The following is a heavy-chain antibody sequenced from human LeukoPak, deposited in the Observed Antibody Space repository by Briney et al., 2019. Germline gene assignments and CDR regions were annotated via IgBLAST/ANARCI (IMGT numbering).Heavy chain of an antibody. J-gene: IGHJ6*03. Sequence: SETLSLTCTVSGYSISSGYYWGWIRQPPGKGLEWIGSIYHSGSTYYNPSLKSRVTISVDTSKNQFSLKLSSVTAADTAVYYCARAVLGRVRDVVAATNYYYYYMDVWGKGTTVTVSS. CDR3: ARAVLGRVRDVVAATNYYYYYMDV. D-gene: IGHD2-15*01. CDR1: GYSISSGYY. CDR2: IYHSGST. V-gene: IGHV4-38-2*02.